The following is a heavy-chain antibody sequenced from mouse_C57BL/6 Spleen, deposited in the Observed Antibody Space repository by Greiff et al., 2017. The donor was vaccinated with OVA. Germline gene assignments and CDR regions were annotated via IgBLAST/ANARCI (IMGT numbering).Heavy chain of an antibody. V-gene: IGHV5-17*01. Sequence: EVKLVESGGGLVKPGGSLKLSCAASGFTFSDYGMHWVRQAPEKGLEWVAYISSGSSTIYYADTVKGRFTISRDNAKNTRFLQMTSLRSEDTAMYYCARSYYGKDYWYFDVWGTGTTVTVSS. J-gene: IGHJ1*03. CDR2: ISSGSSTI. CDR3: ARSYYGKDYWYFDV. CDR1: GFTFSDYG. D-gene: IGHD2-1*01.